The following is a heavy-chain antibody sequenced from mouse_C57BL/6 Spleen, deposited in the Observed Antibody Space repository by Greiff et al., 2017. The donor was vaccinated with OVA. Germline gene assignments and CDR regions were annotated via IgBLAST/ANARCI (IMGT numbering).Heavy chain of an antibody. J-gene: IGHJ4*01. Sequence: VQLQQSGAELVKPGASVKLSCTASGFNIKDYYMHWVKQRTEQGLEWIGRIDPEDGETKYAPKFQGKATITADTSSNTAYLQLSSRTSEDTAVDYCSIDYYGSSLYAMDYWGQGTSVTVSS. CDR2: IDPEDGET. V-gene: IGHV14-2*01. CDR3: SIDYYGSSLYAMDY. CDR1: GFNIKDYY. D-gene: IGHD1-1*01.